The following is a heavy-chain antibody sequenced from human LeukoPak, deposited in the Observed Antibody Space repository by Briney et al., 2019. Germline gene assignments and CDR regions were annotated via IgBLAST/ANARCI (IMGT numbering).Heavy chain of an antibody. J-gene: IGHJ4*02. CDR3: ATAHHYYDSSGGFDY. V-gene: IGHV1-18*01. CDR2: ISAYNGNT. Sequence: ASVKVSCKASGYTSTSYGISWVRQAPGQGLEWMGWISAYNGNTNYAQKLQGRVTMTTDTSTSTAYMELRSLRSDDTAVYYCATAHHYYDSSGGFDYWGQGTLVTVSS. D-gene: IGHD3-22*01. CDR1: GYTSTSYG.